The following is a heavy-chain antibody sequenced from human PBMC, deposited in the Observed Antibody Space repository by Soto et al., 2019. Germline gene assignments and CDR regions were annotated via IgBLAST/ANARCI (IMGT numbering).Heavy chain of an antibody. Sequence: PPETLSLTCAVSGGSISSSNCWSWVREPPGRGVGWIGEIYHSGSTNYNPSLKSRVTISVDKSKNQFSLKLSSLTAADTGVYYCARGFLEWLDTYYYYGMDVWGQGTTVTVSS. CDR2: IYHSGST. V-gene: IGHV4-4*03. J-gene: IGHJ6*02. CDR1: GGSISSSNC. D-gene: IGHD3-3*01. CDR3: ARGFLEWLDTYYYYGMDV.